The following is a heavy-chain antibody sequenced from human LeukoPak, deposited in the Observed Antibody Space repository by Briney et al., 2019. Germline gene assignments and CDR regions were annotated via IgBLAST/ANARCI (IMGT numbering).Heavy chain of an antibody. D-gene: IGHD3-10*01. CDR3: ARLRSGSYYDFDY. CDR1: GGSISSYY. J-gene: IGHJ4*02. Sequence: SETLSLTCTVSGGSISSYYWSWIRQPPGKGLEWIGYIYYSGSTNYDPSLKSRVTISVDTSKNQFSLKLSSVTAADTAVYYCARLRSGSYYDFDYWGQGTLVTVSS. V-gene: IGHV4-59*08. CDR2: IYYSGST.